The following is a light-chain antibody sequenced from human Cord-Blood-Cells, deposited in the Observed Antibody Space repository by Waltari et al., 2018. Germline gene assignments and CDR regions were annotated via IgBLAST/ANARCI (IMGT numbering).Light chain of an antibody. CDR2: AAS. Sequence: DLQMTQSPSSLSASVGDRVTIPCRASQSISSYLNWYQQKPGKAPKLLIYAASSLQSGVPSRFSGSGSGTDFTLTISSLQPEDFATYYCQQSYSTPGIGTFGQGTKVEIK. J-gene: IGKJ1*01. CDR3: QQSYSTPGIGT. CDR1: QSISSY. V-gene: IGKV1-39*01.